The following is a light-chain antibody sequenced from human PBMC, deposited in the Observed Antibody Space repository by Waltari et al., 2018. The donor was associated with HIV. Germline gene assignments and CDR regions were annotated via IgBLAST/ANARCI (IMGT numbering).Light chain of an antibody. V-gene: IGLV1-47*01. CDR3: ATWDDILSGYL. Sequence: QSVPTQPPSASGTPGQRVAISCSGSNSNIGSNFVYWYQQLPGTAPKLLISKDNQRPSGVPERFSASKSGSSSSLAISGLRSEDEAEYYCATWDDILSGYLFGTGTKVTVL. J-gene: IGLJ1*01. CDR1: NSNIGSNF. CDR2: KDN.